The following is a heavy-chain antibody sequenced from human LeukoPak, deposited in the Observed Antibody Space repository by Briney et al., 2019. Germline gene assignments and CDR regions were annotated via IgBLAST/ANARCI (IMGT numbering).Heavy chain of an antibody. CDR3: AKGITMVRGPEPNFDY. J-gene: IGHJ4*02. CDR1: GFTFSSYG. D-gene: IGHD3-10*01. Sequence: GGSLRPSCAASGFTFSSYGMHWVRQAPGKGLEWVAVISYDGSNKYYADSVKGRFTISRDNSKNTLYLQMNSLRAEDTAVYYCAKGITMVRGPEPNFDYWGQGTLVTVSS. CDR2: ISYDGSNK. V-gene: IGHV3-30*18.